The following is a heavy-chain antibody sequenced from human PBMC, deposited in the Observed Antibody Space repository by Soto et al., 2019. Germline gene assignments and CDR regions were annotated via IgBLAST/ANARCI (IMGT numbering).Heavy chain of an antibody. Sequence: GGSLRLSCAASGFTFTNYAMSWVRQAPGMGLEWVSIINDSGDSTYYADSVKGRFTISRDNSKNTVFLQMNSLRAEDTAMYYCAKVASGWYGMDVWGQGTTVTVSS. CDR3: AKVASGWYGMDV. D-gene: IGHD6-19*01. V-gene: IGHV3-23*01. J-gene: IGHJ6*02. CDR2: INDSGDST. CDR1: GFTFTNYA.